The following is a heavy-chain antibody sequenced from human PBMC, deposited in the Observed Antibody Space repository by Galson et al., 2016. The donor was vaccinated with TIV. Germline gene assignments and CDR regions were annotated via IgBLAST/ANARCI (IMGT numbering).Heavy chain of an antibody. J-gene: IGHJ4*02. CDR1: AYTFSDYY. CDR2: LNPVSGDT. CDR3: ARDSDLLTGHSSFDS. D-gene: IGHD3-9*01. V-gene: IGHV1-2*02. Sequence: SVKVSCKASAYTFSDYYIHWVRQAPGQSLEWMGWLNPVSGDTYYVQKFQVRVTFTRDTSISTAYMELTGLKSDDTAIFYCARDSDLLTGHSSFDSWGQGTLVTVSS.